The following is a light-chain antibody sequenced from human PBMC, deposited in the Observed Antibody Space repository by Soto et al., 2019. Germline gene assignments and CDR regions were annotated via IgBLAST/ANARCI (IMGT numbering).Light chain of an antibody. Sequence: ETVMTQSPGTMSVSLVERATISCTPSQSVSIHLAWYQQKPGQAPRLLIYDTSTRATGIPARFSGSGSGTEFTLTISSLQSEDFAVYYCQQYSNWPPITFGQGTGLEIK. CDR3: QQYSNWPPIT. CDR1: QSVSIH. CDR2: DTS. V-gene: IGKV3-15*01. J-gene: IGKJ5*01.